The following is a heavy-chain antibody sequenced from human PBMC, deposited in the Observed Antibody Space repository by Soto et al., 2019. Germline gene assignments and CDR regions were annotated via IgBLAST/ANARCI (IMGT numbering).Heavy chain of an antibody. CDR1: GGTFSSYA. J-gene: IGHJ6*02. D-gene: IGHD3-3*01. CDR2: IIPIFGTA. CDR3: ARSDLTIFGVVTSPDDYYYYGMDV. V-gene: IGHV1-69*13. Sequence: GASVKVSCKASGGTFSSYAISWVRQAPGHGLEWMGGIIPIFGTANYAQKFQGRVTINADESTSTAYMELSSLRSEDTTVYYCARSDLTIFGVVTSPDDYYYYGMDVWGQGTTVTVSS.